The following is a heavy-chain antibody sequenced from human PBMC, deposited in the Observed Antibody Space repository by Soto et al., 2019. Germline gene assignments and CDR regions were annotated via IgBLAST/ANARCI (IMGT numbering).Heavy chain of an antibody. D-gene: IGHD1-26*01. CDR1: GFTFSSYW. Sequence: EVQLVESGGDLVQPGGSLRLSCAASGFTFSSYWMHWVRQAPGKGLVWVSRIKSDGSSTIYGDSVKGRFTISRDNAQNTLYLQMNSLRAEDTAVYYCASCASGGASVDYWGQGTLVTVSS. V-gene: IGHV3-74*01. J-gene: IGHJ4*02. CDR2: IKSDGSST. CDR3: ASCASGGASVDY.